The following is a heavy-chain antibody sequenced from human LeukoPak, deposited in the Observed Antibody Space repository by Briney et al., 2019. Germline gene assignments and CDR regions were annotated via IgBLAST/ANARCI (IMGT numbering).Heavy chain of an antibody. D-gene: IGHD3-22*01. V-gene: IGHV7-4-1*02. CDR2: IDTNTGNP. CDR1: GYTFTSYA. CDR3: ARARDYYDSSGHRVYYMDV. J-gene: IGHJ6*03. Sequence: ASVKVSCKASGYTFTSYAMNWVRQAPGQGLEWMGWIDTNTGNPTYAQGFTGRFVFSLDTSVSTAYLQISSLKAEDTAVYYCARARDYYDSSGHRVYYMDVWGKGTTVTVSS.